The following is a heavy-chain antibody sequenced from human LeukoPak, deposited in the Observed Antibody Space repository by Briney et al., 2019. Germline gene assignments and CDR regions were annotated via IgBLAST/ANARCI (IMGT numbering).Heavy chain of an antibody. CDR3: ASESSYYDSSGYVKDAFDI. CDR1: GGTFSSYA. V-gene: IGHV1-69*05. CDR2: IIPIFGTA. J-gene: IGHJ3*02. Sequence: SVKVSCKASGGTFSSYAISWVRQAPGQGLEWMGGIIPIFGTANYAQKFQGRVTITTDESTSTAYMELSSLRSEDTAVYYCASESSYYDSSGYVKDAFDIWRQGTMVTVSS. D-gene: IGHD3-22*01.